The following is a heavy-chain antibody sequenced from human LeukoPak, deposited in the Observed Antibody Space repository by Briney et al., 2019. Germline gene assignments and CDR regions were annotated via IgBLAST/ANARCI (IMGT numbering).Heavy chain of an antibody. CDR1: GYTLTDHY. CDR2: INPKSGAT. D-gene: IGHD3-9*01. Sequence: ASVKVSCKASGYTLTDHYMHWVRQAPGEGFEWMGWINPKSGATNCAQKFQDRVAMTRDTSINTAYMELRRLRSDDTAICYCLTDGACGQGTLVTVSS. CDR3: LTDGA. V-gene: IGHV1-2*02. J-gene: IGHJ5*02.